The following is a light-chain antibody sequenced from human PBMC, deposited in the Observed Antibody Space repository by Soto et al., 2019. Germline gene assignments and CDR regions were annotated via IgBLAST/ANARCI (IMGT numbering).Light chain of an antibody. J-gene: IGKJ1*01. Sequence: EIVLTQSPGTLSLPPGERATLSCRASQSVSSSYLAWYQQKPGQAPRLVIYGASSRATGIPDRFSGSGSGTDFTLTISRLEPEDFAVYYCQQYGSLPQTFGQGTKVDIK. V-gene: IGKV3-20*01. CDR3: QQYGSLPQT. CDR2: GAS. CDR1: QSVSSSY.